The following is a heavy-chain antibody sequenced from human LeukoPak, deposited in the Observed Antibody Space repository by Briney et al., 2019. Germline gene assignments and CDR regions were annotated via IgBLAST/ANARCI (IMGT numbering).Heavy chain of an antibody. Sequence: GASVKVSCKASGGTFSSYAISWVRQAPGQGLEWMGGIIPIFGTANYAQKFQGRVTITADESTSTAYMELSSLRSEDTAVYYCARGTTIGVSRYFDYWGQGTLVTVSS. CDR1: GGTFSSYA. CDR3: ARGTTIGVSRYFDY. D-gene: IGHD3-10*01. J-gene: IGHJ4*02. CDR2: IIPIFGTA. V-gene: IGHV1-69*13.